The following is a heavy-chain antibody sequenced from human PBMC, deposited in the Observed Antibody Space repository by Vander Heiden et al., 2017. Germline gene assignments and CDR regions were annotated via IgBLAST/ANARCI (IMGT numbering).Heavy chain of an antibody. V-gene: IGHV4-59*01. D-gene: IGHD1-26*01. J-gene: IGHJ6*02. Sequence: KNRVTISLDTSKNQFSLKLSSVTAADTAVYYCARDRGVVRATKGYFYYYGMDVWGQGTTVTVSS. CDR3: ARDRGVVRATKGYFYYYGMDV.